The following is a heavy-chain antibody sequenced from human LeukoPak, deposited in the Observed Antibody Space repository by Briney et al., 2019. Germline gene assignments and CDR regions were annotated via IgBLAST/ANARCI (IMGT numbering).Heavy chain of an antibody. Sequence: LPGGSLRLSCAGSGFTFSSYWMHWVRQAPGKGLVWVSRISSDGSSTSYADSEKGRFTISRDNASNTLYLQMNSLRAEDTAVYYCARVRYYYDSSGYYIYHIDYWGQGTLVTVSS. D-gene: IGHD3-22*01. CDR1: GFTFSSYW. CDR3: ARVRYYYDSSGYYIYHIDY. CDR2: ISSDGSST. V-gene: IGHV3-74*01. J-gene: IGHJ4*02.